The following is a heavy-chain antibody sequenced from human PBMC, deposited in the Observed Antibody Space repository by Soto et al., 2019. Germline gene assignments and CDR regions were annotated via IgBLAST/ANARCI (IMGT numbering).Heavy chain of an antibody. Sequence: SETLSLTCTVSGGSISSYYWSWIRQPPGKGLEWIGYIYYGGSTNYNPSLKSRVTISVDTSKNQFSLKLSSVTAADTAVYYCARSVRYCSGGSCYFTRDAFDIWGQGTMVSVSS. CDR3: ARSVRYCSGGSCYFTRDAFDI. D-gene: IGHD2-15*01. J-gene: IGHJ3*02. CDR1: GGSISSYY. V-gene: IGHV4-59*08. CDR2: IYYGGST.